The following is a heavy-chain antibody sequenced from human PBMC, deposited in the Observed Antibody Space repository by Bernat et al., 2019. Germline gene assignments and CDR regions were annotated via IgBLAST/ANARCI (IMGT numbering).Heavy chain of an antibody. Sequence: QVQLVESGGGVVQPGRSLRLPCAASGFTFSSYGMHWVRQAPGKGLEWVAVIWYDGSNKYYADSVKGRFTISRDNSKNTLYLQMNSLRAEDTAVYYCARDWNVYGDPSGMDVWGQGTTVTVSS. CDR2: IWYDGSNK. CDR1: GFTFSSYG. D-gene: IGHD4-17*01. CDR3: ARDWNVYGDPSGMDV. V-gene: IGHV3-33*01. J-gene: IGHJ6*02.